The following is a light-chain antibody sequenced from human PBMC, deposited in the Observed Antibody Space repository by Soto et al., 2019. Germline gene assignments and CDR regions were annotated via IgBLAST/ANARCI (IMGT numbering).Light chain of an antibody. J-gene: IGKJ5*01. CDR2: AAS. CDR1: QSISSY. V-gene: IGKV1-39*01. Sequence: DIQMPQSPSSLSASVGDRVTITSRASQSISSYLNWYQQKPGKAPKLLIYAASTLQSGVPSRFSGSGSGTDFTLTISSLQPEDFATYYCQQSYSSLSITFGQGTRLEIK. CDR3: QQSYSSLSIT.